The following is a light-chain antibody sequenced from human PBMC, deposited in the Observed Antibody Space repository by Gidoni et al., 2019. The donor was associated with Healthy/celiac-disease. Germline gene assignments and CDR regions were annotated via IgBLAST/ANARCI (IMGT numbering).Light chain of an antibody. CDR3: QSYDTSLSGPVV. J-gene: IGLJ2*01. CDR2: GAI. CDR1: SSNIGAGYD. V-gene: IGLV1-40*01. Sequence: QSVLTQPPSVSGAPGQRVTISCTGSSSNIGAGYDVHWYQQLPGIAPKPLIYGAINRPSGVPDRFSGSKSGTSASLAITGLQAEDEADYYCQSYDTSLSGPVVFGGGTKLTVL.